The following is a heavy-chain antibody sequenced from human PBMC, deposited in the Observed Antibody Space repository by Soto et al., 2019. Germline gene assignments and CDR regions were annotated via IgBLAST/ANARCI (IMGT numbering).Heavy chain of an antibody. D-gene: IGHD4-17*01. V-gene: IGHV4-61*01. CDR3: AREVGDYGDYVWYFDY. Sequence: SETLSLTCTVSAGSVSSGSYLWGWILQPPGKGLEGIGYIYYSGSTNYNPSLKSRVTISVDTSKNQFSLKLSSVTAADTAVYYCAREVGDYGDYVWYFDYWGQGTLVTVSS. CDR1: AGSVSSGSYL. J-gene: IGHJ4*02. CDR2: IYYSGST.